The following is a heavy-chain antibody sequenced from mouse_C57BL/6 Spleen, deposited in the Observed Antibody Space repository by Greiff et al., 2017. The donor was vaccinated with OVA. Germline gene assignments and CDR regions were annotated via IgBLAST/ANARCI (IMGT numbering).Heavy chain of an antibody. V-gene: IGHV14-1*01. J-gene: IGHJ2*01. CDR1: GFNIKDYY. Sequence: VQLQQSGAELVRPGASVKLSCTASGFNIKDYYMHWVKQRPEQGLEWIGRIDPEDGDTESAPKFQGKATMTAETSSNTAYLQHSSLTSEDTAVYYCTTDYGSSYGYWGQGTTLTVSS. CDR2: IDPEDGDT. D-gene: IGHD1-1*01. CDR3: TTDYGSSYGY.